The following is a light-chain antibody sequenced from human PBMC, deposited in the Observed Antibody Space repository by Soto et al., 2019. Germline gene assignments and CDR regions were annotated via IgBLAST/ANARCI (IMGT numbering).Light chain of an antibody. J-gene: IGKJ4*01. CDR2: GAS. CDR1: QSVSSH. V-gene: IGKV3-11*01. CDR3: QKRSNWPPVLT. Sequence: EIVLTQSPASLSLSPGERATLSCRASQSVSSHLAWFQQRPGQAPRLLIYGASNRAPGIPARFGGSGSGTNFTLTISSLEPEDFAVYCCQKRSNWPPVLTFGGGTKVEIK.